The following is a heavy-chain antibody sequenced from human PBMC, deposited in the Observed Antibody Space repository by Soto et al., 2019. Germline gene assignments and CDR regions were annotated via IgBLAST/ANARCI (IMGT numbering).Heavy chain of an antibody. Sequence: SSVTRSRNCPVCYFWLSSGSLCWSWISRPPGRGLEWIGYIYHSGSTYYITSLRSRVAISMDRAKNQFSLHLSSVTAEDTAVYFCARVRYSDNWPGLIDFSGMGTLVTVS. V-gene: IGHV4-30-2*01. CDR2: IYHSGST. CDR1: YFWLSSGSLC. D-gene: IGHD4-4*01. J-gene: IGHJ4*02. CDR3: ARVRYSDNWPGLIDF.